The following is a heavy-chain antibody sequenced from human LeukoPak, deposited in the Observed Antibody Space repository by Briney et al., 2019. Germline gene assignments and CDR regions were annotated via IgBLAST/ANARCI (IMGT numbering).Heavy chain of an antibody. CDR2: IYTSGST. V-gene: IGHV4-61*02. CDR1: GGSISSGSYY. J-gene: IGHJ4*02. D-gene: IGHD5-24*01. CDR3: ARHSRSRDGYNFDY. Sequence: PSQTLSLTCTVSGGSISSGSYYWSWIRQPAGKGLEWIGRIYTSGSTNYNPSLKSRVTISVDTSKNQFSLKLSSVTAADTAVYYRARHSRSRDGYNFDYWGQGTLVTVSS.